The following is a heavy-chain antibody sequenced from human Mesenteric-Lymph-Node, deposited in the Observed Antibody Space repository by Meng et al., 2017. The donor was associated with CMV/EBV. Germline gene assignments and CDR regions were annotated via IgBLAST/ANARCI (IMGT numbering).Heavy chain of an antibody. D-gene: IGHD4-23*01. CDR1: GFTFSTYG. J-gene: IGHJ4*02. Sequence: GESLKISCGASGFTFSTYGFHWVRQAPGKGLEWVAVISYDGTNKRYANFVKGRFSISRDKSRNTLYLQMDSLRPEDTAVYYCARVNPRNYAGNDYWGQGTLVTVSS. V-gene: IGHV3-30*03. CDR3: ARVNPRNYAGNDY. CDR2: ISYDGTNK.